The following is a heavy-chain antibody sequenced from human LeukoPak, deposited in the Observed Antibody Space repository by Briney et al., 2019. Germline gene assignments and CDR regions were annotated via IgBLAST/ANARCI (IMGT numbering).Heavy chain of an antibody. V-gene: IGHV3-23*01. Sequence: GESLKISCKGSGYSFTSYAMSWVRQAPGKGLEWVSAISGSGGSTYYADSVKGRFTISRDNSKNTLYLQMNSLRAEDTAVYYCAKDPVSEAAGDFDYWGQGTLVTVSS. D-gene: IGHD6-13*01. CDR3: AKDPVSEAAGDFDY. CDR2: ISGSGGST. J-gene: IGHJ4*02. CDR1: GYSFTSYA.